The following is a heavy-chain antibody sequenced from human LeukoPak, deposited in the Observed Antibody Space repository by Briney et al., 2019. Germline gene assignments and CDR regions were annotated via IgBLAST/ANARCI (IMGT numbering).Heavy chain of an antibody. CDR2: ISAYSGNT. CDR1: GYTFTSYG. J-gene: IGHJ3*02. V-gene: IGHV1-18*04. Sequence: GASVNVSCKASGYTFTSYGISWVRQAPGQGLEWMGWISAYSGNTNYAQKLQGRVTMTTDTSTSTAYMELRSLRSDDTAVYYCARDTPRYCSSTSCYAFDIWGQGTMVTVSS. D-gene: IGHD2-2*01. CDR3: ARDTPRYCSSTSCYAFDI.